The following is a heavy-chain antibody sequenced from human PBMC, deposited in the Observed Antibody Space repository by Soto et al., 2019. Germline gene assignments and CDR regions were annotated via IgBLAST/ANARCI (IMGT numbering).Heavy chain of an antibody. Sequence: ASVKVSCKASGYAFTSYDINWVRQATGQGLEWMGWMNPNSGNTGYAQKFQGRVTMTRNTSISTAYMELSSLRSEDTAVYYCAITEQDYCSGGSCYPNDAFDIWGQGTMVT. CDR2: MNPNSGNT. D-gene: IGHD2-15*01. CDR3: AITEQDYCSGGSCYPNDAFDI. J-gene: IGHJ3*02. CDR1: GYAFTSYD. V-gene: IGHV1-8*01.